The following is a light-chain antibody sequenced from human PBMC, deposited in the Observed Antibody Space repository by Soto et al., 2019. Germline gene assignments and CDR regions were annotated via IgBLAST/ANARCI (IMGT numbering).Light chain of an antibody. CDR3: KQYNNWPPLT. J-gene: IGKJ4*01. V-gene: IGKV3-15*01. CDR2: GAS. CDR1: QSVSGN. Sequence: EIVMTQSPATLSVSPGERATLSCRASQSVSGNLAWYQQKPGQAPRLLIYGASTRATGIPARFSGSGSGTEFTITISSLQSEDFAVYYCKQYNNWPPLTFGGGTKVEIK.